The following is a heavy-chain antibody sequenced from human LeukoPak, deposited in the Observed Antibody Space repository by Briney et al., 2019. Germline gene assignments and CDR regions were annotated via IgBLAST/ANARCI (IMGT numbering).Heavy chain of an antibody. J-gene: IGHJ2*01. CDR1: GGSISTYY. D-gene: IGHD6-19*01. CDR2: IYYNGNT. Sequence: SETLSLTCTVSGGSISTYYWSWIRQPPGKGLVWIGYIYYNGNTNYNPSLKSRVTISVDTSKNQFSLKLNSVTTADTAVYYCARIDTSGWYWYFDLWGRGTLVTVSS. V-gene: IGHV4-59*01. CDR3: ARIDTSGWYWYFDL.